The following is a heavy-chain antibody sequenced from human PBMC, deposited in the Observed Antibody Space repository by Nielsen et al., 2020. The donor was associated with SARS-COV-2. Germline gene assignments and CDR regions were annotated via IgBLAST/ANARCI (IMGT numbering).Heavy chain of an antibody. D-gene: IGHD6-6*01. CDR1: GFTFSSYA. CDR2: ISGSGGST. CDR3: ARDAEYSSSLGAFDI. V-gene: IGHV3-23*01. J-gene: IGHJ3*02. Sequence: GESLRLSCAASGFTFSSYAMSWVRQAPGKGLEWVSAISGSGGSTYYADSVKGRFTISRDNAKNSLYLQMNSLRAEDTAVYYCARDAEYSSSLGAFDIWGQGTMVTVSS.